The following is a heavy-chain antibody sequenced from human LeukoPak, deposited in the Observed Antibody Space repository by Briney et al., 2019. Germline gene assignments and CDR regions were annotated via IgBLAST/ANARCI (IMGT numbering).Heavy chain of an antibody. V-gene: IGHV4-59*08. D-gene: IGHD2-15*01. J-gene: IGHJ4*02. CDR3: ARHVTVHYSSFDY. Sequence: SETLSLTCTVSGGSINGYFWSWIRQPPGKGLEWIGYIYYSGSTNYNPSLKSRVTISLDTSKKQFSLNLTSVTAADTAVYYCARHVTVHYSSFDYWGQGTLVTVSS. CDR2: IYYSGST. CDR1: GGSINGYF.